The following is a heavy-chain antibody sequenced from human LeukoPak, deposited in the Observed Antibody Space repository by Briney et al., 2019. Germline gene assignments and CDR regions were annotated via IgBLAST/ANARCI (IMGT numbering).Heavy chain of an antibody. CDR2: IYSGGNI. V-gene: IGHV3-53*01. CDR1: GGSITTDNW. D-gene: IGHD2-15*01. CDR3: ASRHCSGGGCYFAGADPFDY. J-gene: IGHJ4*02. Sequence: PSETLSLTCAVSGGSITTDNWWSWVRQAPGKGLEWVSVIYSGGNIYYIDSVKGRFTISRDTSKNTLYLQMNSLRAEDTAVYFCASRHCSGGGCYFAGADPFDYWGQGTLVTVSS.